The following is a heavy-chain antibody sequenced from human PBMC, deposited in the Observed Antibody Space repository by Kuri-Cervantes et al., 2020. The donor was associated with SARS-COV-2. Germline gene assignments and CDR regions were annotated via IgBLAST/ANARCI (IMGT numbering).Heavy chain of an antibody. V-gene: IGHV4-61*09. CDR1: GDPMSSGNYY. CDR3: AREDSSSWLYSYDY. CDR2: IYTTGST. Sequence: SETLSLTCTVSGDPMSSGNYYWSWIRQPAGKQLEWIGHIYTTGSTNYNPSLKSRVTISVDTSKNQFSLKLSSVTAADTAVYYCAREDSSSWLYSYDYWGQGTLVTVSS. D-gene: IGHD6-13*01. J-gene: IGHJ4*02.